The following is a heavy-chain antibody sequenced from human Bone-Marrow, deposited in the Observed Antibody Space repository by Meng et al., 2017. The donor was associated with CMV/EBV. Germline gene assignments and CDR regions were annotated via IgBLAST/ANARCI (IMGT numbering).Heavy chain of an antibody. J-gene: IGHJ6*02. CDR2: IKQDGSEK. V-gene: IGHV3-7*03. CDR1: GFTFSSYW. Sequence: GGSLRLSCAASGFTFSSYWMSWVRQAPGKGLEWVANIKQDGSEKYYVDSVKGRFTISRDNAKNSLYLQMNSLRAEDTALYYCAKGGQLASYYYYGMDVWGQGTTVTVSS. CDR3: AKGGQLASYYYYGMDV. D-gene: IGHD6-6*01.